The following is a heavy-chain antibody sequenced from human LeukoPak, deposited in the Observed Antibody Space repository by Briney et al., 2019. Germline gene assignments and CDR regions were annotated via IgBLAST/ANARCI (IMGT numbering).Heavy chain of an antibody. D-gene: IGHD2-15*01. J-gene: IGHJ4*02. CDR1: GDSVSSGRYY. CDR3: ARDALGYCSGGSCQV. CDR2: IYYSGNV. Sequence: SETLSLTCTVSGDSVSSGRYYWSWVRQPPGKGLEWIGNIYYSGNVNYNPSLMSRITISIDTSKKQFFLRLNSVTAADTAVYYCARDALGYCSGGSCQVWGQGTLVTVSS. V-gene: IGHV4-61*01.